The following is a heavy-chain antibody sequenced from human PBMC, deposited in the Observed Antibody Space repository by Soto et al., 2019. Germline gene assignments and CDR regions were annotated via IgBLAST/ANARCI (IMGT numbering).Heavy chain of an antibody. V-gene: IGHV3-9*01. CDR2: ISWNSGSI. D-gene: IGHD4-17*01. Sequence: GGSLRLSCAASGFTFDDYAMHWVRQAPGKGLEWVSGISWNSGSIGYADSVKGRFTISRDNAKNSLYLQMNSLRAEDTAVYYCARVTVTTYFDYWGQGTLVTVSS. CDR1: GFTFDDYA. J-gene: IGHJ4*02. CDR3: ARVTVTTYFDY.